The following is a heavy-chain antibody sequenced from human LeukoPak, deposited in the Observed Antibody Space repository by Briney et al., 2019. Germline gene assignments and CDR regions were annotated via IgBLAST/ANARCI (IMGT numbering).Heavy chain of an antibody. Sequence: ASVKVSCKGSGYTFTGYYMHWVRQAPGEGREWMGRINPNSGGTNYAQKFQGRVTITRDTSISTAYIALSGLSSDDTAVYYCARDRERDGTAMGPYYYYYYYMDVWGKGTTVTVTS. CDR2: INPNSGGT. J-gene: IGHJ6*03. CDR3: ARDRERDGTAMGPYYYYYYYMDV. D-gene: IGHD5-18*01. CDR1: GYTFTGYY. V-gene: IGHV1-2*06.